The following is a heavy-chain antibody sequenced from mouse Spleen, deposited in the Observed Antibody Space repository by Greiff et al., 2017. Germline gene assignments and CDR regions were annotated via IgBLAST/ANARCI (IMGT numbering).Heavy chain of an antibody. CDR2: IDPETGGT. Sequence: VQLQQSGAELVRPGASVTLSCKASGYTFTDYEMHWVKQTPVHGLEWIGAIDPETGGTAYNQKFKGKAILTADKSSSTAYMELRSLTSEDSAVYYCTRSRGLLWRYFDVWGAGTTVTVSS. CDR3: TRSRGLLWRYFDV. V-gene: IGHV1-15*01. CDR1: GYTFTDYE. D-gene: IGHD1-1*02. J-gene: IGHJ1*01.